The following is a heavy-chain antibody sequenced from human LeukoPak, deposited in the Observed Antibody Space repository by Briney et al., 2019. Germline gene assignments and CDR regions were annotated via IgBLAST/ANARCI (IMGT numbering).Heavy chain of an antibody. CDR3: AKDDVPAFGTGYMDP. Sequence: GGSLRLSCAVSGLTFSTYTMSWVRQPPGKGLEWVSAISASGGSTFYADSVKGRFTISRDNSKNTLYLQVNSLRAEDTALYCCAKDDVPAFGTGYMDPWGKGTTVSVSS. CDR1: GLTFSTYT. CDR2: ISASGGST. J-gene: IGHJ6*03. D-gene: IGHD2-2*01. V-gene: IGHV3-23*01.